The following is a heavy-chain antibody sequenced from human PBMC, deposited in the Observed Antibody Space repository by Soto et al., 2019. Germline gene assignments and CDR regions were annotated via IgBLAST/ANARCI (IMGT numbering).Heavy chain of an antibody. CDR1: GGTFSSYA. D-gene: IGHD3-3*01. J-gene: IGHJ6*02. Sequence: QVQLVQSGAEVKKPGSSVKVSCKASGGTFSSYAISWVRQAPGQGLEWMGGIIPIFGTANYAQKFQGRVTIPADASTSIAYMVLSSLRSEVMAVEYCVGMVRGRLLKLSHRRTYYYYGMDVWGQGTMVSVSS. V-gene: IGHV1-69*01. CDR3: VGMVRGRLLKLSHRRTYYYYGMDV. CDR2: IIPIFGTA.